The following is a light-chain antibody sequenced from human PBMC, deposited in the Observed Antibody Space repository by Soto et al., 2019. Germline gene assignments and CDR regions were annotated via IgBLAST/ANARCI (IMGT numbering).Light chain of an antibody. J-gene: IGKJ5*01. CDR2: GAS. V-gene: IGKV3-20*01. Sequence: IVLTQSPGALSLSPGEGATLSCRASQSVNSDYLAWFQQKPGQAPRLLIYGASTRTTGIPDRFSGSGSGTDFTLTIGRLEPGDFAVYYCLHYGGSPLTFGQGTRLEI. CDR3: LHYGGSPLT. CDR1: QSVNSDY.